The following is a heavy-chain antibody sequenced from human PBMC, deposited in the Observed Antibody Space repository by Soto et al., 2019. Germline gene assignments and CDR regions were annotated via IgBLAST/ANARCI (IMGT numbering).Heavy chain of an antibody. Sequence: SVKVSCKASGYTFTGYYMHWVRQAPGQGLEWMGWINPNSGGTNYAQKFQGRVTMTRDTSISTAYMELSRLRSDDTAVYYCASHRYYYDSSGYSESSDPGWGQGTLVTVSS. CDR3: ASHRYYYDSSGYSESSDPG. CDR2: INPNSGGT. D-gene: IGHD3-22*01. V-gene: IGHV1-2*02. CDR1: GYTFTGYY. J-gene: IGHJ4*02.